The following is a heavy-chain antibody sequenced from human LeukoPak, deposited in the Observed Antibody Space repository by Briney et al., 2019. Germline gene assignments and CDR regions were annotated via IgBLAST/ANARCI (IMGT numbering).Heavy chain of an antibody. V-gene: IGHV3-74*01. J-gene: IGHJ4*02. Sequence: GGSLRLSCAASGFTFSSYWMHWVRQPPGKGLVWVSLINTDGSSTTYADSVKGRFTISRDNSKNTLYLQMNSLRAEDTAVYYCAKDLVVGATGTFDYWGQGTLVTVSS. CDR1: GFTFSSYW. CDR3: AKDLVVGATGTFDY. D-gene: IGHD1-26*01. CDR2: INTDGSST.